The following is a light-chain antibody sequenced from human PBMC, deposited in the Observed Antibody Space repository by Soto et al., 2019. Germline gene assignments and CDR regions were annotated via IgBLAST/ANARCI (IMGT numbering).Light chain of an antibody. CDR3: QQYGSSPYT. Sequence: EIVLTQSPGTLSLSSGERAALSCSASQSVSSSYLAWYQQKPGQAPRLLIYGASSRATGIPDRFSGSGSGTDFTLTISRLEPEDFAVYYCQQYGSSPYTFGQGTKLAIK. CDR1: QSVSSSY. V-gene: IGKV3-20*01. J-gene: IGKJ2*01. CDR2: GAS.